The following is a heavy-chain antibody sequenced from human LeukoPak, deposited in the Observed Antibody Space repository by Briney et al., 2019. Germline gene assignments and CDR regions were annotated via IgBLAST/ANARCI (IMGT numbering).Heavy chain of an antibody. CDR3: ARDGGYCSSTSCYDWFDP. Sequence: ASVKVSCKASGYTFTGYYMHWVRQAPGQGLEWMGWINPNSGGTNYAQKFQGRVTMTRGTSISTAYMELSRLRSDDTAVYYCARDGGYCSSTSCYDWFDPWGQGTLVTVSS. V-gene: IGHV1-2*02. CDR2: INPNSGGT. D-gene: IGHD2-2*01. CDR1: GYTFTGYY. J-gene: IGHJ5*02.